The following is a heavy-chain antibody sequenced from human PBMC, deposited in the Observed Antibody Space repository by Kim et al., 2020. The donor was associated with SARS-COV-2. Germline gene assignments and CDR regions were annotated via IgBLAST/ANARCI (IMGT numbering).Heavy chain of an antibody. D-gene: IGHD3-22*01. J-gene: IGHJ6*02. Sequence: ASVKVSCKASGYTFTSYYMHWVRQAPGQGLEWMGIINPSGGSTSYAQKFQGRVTMTRDTSTSTVYMELSSLRSEDTAVYYCARASGITMIVVVTAYGMDVWGQGTTVTVPS. V-gene: IGHV1-46*01. CDR1: GYTFTSYY. CDR3: ARASGITMIVVVTAYGMDV. CDR2: INPSGGST.